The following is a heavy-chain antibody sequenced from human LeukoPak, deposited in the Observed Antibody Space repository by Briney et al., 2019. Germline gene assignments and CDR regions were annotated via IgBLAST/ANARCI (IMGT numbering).Heavy chain of an antibody. V-gene: IGHV3-21*01. CDR2: ISSSSSYI. D-gene: IGHD1-14*01. J-gene: IGHJ6*02. Sequence: GGSLRLSCAASGFTFSSYSMNWVRQAPGKGLEWVSSISSSSSYIYYADSVKGRFTISRDNAKNSLYLQMNSLRAEDTAVYYCARDLKPGYGMDVWGQGTTVTVSS. CDR1: GFTFSSYS. CDR3: ARDLKPGYGMDV.